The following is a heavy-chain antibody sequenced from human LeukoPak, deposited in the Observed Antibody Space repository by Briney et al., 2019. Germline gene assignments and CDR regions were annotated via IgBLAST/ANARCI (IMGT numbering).Heavy chain of an antibody. CDR1: GGSISSGDYY. CDR3: ARGIFWSGYSLEY. D-gene: IGHD3-3*01. J-gene: IGHJ4*02. V-gene: IGHV4-30-4*08. Sequence: TSETLSLTCTVSGGSISSGDYYWSWIRQPPGKGLEWIGYIYYSGSTYYNPSLQSRVTISIDKSKNQFSLKLSSVTAADTAVYFCARGIFWSGYSLEYWGQGTLVTVSS. CDR2: IYYSGST.